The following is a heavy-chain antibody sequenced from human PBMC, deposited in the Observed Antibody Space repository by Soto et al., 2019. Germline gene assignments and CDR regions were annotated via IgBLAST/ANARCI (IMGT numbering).Heavy chain of an antibody. D-gene: IGHD1-26*01. CDR1: GYTFTTYG. CDR2: VSPYDGDT. V-gene: IGHV1-18*01. CDR3: ARDHGGSYQADAFDP. Sequence: QVQLVQSGVEVKKPGASVKVSCKASGYTFTTYGISWVRQAPGQGLEGVGCVSPYDGDTNYADALQGRVTMTTDPSTTTAYMELRSLRSDDTAMYYCARDHGGSYQADAFDPWGQGTLVIVSS. J-gene: IGHJ5*02.